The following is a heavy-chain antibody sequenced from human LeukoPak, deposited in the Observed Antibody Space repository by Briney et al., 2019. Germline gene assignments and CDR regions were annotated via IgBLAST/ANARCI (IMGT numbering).Heavy chain of an antibody. CDR2: ISSSSSYI. CDR1: GFTFSSYW. CDR3: AREIFHDRWVGAPYYFDY. V-gene: IGHV3-21*01. Sequence: GGSLRLSCAASGFTFSSYWMHWVRQAPGKGLEWVSSISSSSSYIYYADSVKGRFTISRDNAKNSLYLQMNSLRAEDTAVYYCAREIFHDRWVGAPYYFDYWGQGTLVTVSS. J-gene: IGHJ4*02. D-gene: IGHD1-26*01.